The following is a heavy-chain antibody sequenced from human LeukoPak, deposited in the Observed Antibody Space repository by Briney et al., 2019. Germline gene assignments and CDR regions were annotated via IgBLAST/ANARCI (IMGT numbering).Heavy chain of an antibody. V-gene: IGHV3-23*01. Sequence: GGSLRLSCVPSGFTSAIYAMSWVRHAPGQGLEWVSLISGGGDTNYADSVKGRFTISRDNSKNTVYLQMNSLRVEDTAVYYCAKPQSSGNYGFDYWGQGTMVTVSS. CDR2: ISGGGDT. CDR3: AKPQSSGNYGFDY. CDR1: GFTSAIYA. J-gene: IGHJ4*02. D-gene: IGHD3-10*01.